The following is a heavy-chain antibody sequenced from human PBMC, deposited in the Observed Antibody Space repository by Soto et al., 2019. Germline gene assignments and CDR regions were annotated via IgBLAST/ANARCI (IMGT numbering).Heavy chain of an antibody. V-gene: IGHV2-5*02. J-gene: IGHJ5*02. CDR2: IYWDDDK. CDR3: VHRPNYYGRGSYYYP. Sequence: QITLKESGPTLVKPTQTLTLTCTFSGFSLSTSGVGVGWIRQPPGKALEWLALIYWDDDKRYSPSLKSRLTINKDTYKIKVVLTKTNMDPGDTATYYCVHRPNYYGRGSYYYPWGQGTLVTVSS. CDR1: GFSLSTSGVG. D-gene: IGHD3-10*01.